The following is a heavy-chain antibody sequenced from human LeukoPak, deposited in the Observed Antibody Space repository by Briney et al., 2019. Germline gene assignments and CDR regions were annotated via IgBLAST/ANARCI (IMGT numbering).Heavy chain of an antibody. CDR2: IIPMSGAV. CDR1: GGTFSSYA. Sequence: ASVKVSCKASGGTFSSYAITWVRQAPGQGLQWMGGIIPMSGAVNYAQKSQGRVTITADKSTGTAYMELSSLRSEDTAVYYCVRDYDISGPQKNFFDYWGQGTLVTVSS. J-gene: IGHJ4*02. V-gene: IGHV1-69*06. D-gene: IGHD3-22*01. CDR3: VRDYDISGPQKNFFDY.